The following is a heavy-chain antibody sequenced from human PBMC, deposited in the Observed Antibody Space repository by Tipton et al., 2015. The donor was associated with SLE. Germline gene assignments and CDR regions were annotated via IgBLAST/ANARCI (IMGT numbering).Heavy chain of an antibody. V-gene: IGHV4-34*01. CDR3: ARDESGSRLSY. J-gene: IGHJ4*02. Sequence: TLSLTCAVYGGSFSGYYWSWVRQPPGKGLEWIGEINHSGSTNYNPSLKSRVTISVDTSKNQFSLKLSSVTAADTAVYYCARDESGSRLSYWGQGTLVTVSS. CDR2: INHSGST. D-gene: IGHD2-15*01. CDR1: GGSFSGYY.